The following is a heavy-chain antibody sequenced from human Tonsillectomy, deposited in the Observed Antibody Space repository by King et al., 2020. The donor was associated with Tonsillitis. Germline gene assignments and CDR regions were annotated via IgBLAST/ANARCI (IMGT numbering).Heavy chain of an antibody. CDR1: GGSISSNNYY. Sequence: QLQESGPGLVKPSETLSLTCTVSGGSISSNNYYWGWIRQPPGKGLEWIGYIYYSGSTYYNPSLKSRVTIFVDTSKNQFSLKVSSVTAADTALYYCVRRRGYYYYMDVWGKGTTVTVSS. J-gene: IGHJ6*03. CDR2: IYYSGST. CDR3: VRRRGYYYYMDV. V-gene: IGHV4-39*01.